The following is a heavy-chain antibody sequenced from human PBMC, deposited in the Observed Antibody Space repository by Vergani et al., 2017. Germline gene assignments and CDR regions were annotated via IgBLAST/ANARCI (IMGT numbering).Heavy chain of an antibody. CDR1: GFTFSSYS. D-gene: IGHD2-8*01. V-gene: IGHV3-21*01. CDR2: ISSSSSYI. CDR3: ARDSIVLMVYARDAFDI. Sequence: EVQLVESGGGLVKPGGSLRLSCAASGFTFSSYSMNWVRQAPGKGLEWVSSISSSSSYIYYADSVKGRFTISRDNAKNSLYRQRNSLRAEDTAVYYCARDSIVLMVYARDAFDIWGQGTMVTVSS. J-gene: IGHJ3*02.